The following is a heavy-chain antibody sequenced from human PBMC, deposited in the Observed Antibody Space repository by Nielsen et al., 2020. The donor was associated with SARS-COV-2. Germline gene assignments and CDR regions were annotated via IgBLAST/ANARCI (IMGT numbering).Heavy chain of an antibody. D-gene: IGHD6-19*01. CDR3: AKDIEQWLLVDGYRRFDP. V-gene: IGHV3-9*01. Sequence: GGSLRLSCAASGFTFDDYAMHWVRQAPGKGLEWVSGISWNSGSIGYADSVKGRFTISRDNAKNSLYLQMNSLRAKDTALYYCAKDIEQWLLVDGYRRFDPWGQGTLVTVSS. CDR2: ISWNSGSI. J-gene: IGHJ5*02. CDR1: GFTFDDYA.